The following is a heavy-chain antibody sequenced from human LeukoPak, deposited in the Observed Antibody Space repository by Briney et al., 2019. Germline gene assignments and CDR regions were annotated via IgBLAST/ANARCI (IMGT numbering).Heavy chain of an antibody. V-gene: IGHV3-30-3*01. J-gene: IGHJ4*02. CDR1: GFTFSSYA. CDR3: ARVSGYSSSWLRY. D-gene: IGHD6-13*01. CDR2: ISYDGSNK. Sequence: GGSLRLSCAASGFTFSSYAMHWVRQAPGKGLEWVAVISYDGSNKYYADSVKGRFTISRDNAKNTLYLQMNSLRAEDTAVYYCARVSGYSSSWLRYWGQGTLVTVSS.